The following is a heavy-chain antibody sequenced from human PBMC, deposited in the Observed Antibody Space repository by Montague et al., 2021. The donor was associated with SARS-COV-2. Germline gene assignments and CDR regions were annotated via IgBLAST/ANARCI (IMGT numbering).Heavy chain of an antibody. CDR1: GFTFSSYA. V-gene: IGHV3-23*01. D-gene: IGHD5-24*01. CDR3: AKDQMATIDSFGV. J-gene: IGHJ6*02. Sequence: SLRLSCAASGFTFSSYAMSWVRQAPGKGLEWVSAISGSGGSTYYADSVKGRFTISRDNSKNTLYLQMNSLRAEDTAVYYCAKDQMATIDSFGVWGQGTTVTVSS. CDR2: ISGSGGST.